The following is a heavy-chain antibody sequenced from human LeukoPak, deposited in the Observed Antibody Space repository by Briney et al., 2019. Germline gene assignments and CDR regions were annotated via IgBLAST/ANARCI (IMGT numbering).Heavy chain of an antibody. V-gene: IGHV4-30-2*01. CDR3: ARGGNWFDP. CDR1: GGSFSGYS. J-gene: IGHJ5*02. CDR2: IYHSGST. Sequence: SETLSLTCAVYGGSFSGYSWSWIRQPPGKGLEWIGYIYHSGSTYYNPSLKSRVTISVDRSKNQFSLKLSSVTAADTAVYYCARGGNWFDPWGQGTLVTVSS.